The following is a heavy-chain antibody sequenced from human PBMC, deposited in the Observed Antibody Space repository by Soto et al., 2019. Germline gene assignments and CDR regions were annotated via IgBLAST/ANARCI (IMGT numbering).Heavy chain of an antibody. CDR1: GDSVSSNSAA. CDR3: ARDRGTGTPPPYYYGMDV. Sequence: SQTLSLTCAISGDSVSSNSAAWNWIRQSPSRGLEWLGRTYYRSKWYNDYAVSVKSRITINPDTSKNQFSLQLNSVTPEDTAVYYCARDRGTGTPPPYYYGMDVWGQGTTVTVSS. J-gene: IGHJ6*02. D-gene: IGHD1-7*01. V-gene: IGHV6-1*01. CDR2: TYYRSKWYN.